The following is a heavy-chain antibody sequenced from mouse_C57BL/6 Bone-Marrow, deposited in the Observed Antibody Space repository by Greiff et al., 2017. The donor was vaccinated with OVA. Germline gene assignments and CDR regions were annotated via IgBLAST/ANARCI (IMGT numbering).Heavy chain of an antibody. CDR3: AREGGYYD. V-gene: IGHV5-4*01. CDR1: GFTFSSYA. D-gene: IGHD2-3*01. CDR2: ISDGGSYT. Sequence: EVKVVESGGGLVKPGGSLKLSCAASGFTFSSYAMSWVRQTPEKRLEWVATISDGGSYTYYPDNVKGRFTISRDNAKNNLYLQMSHLKSEDTAMYYCAREGGYYDWGQGTLVTVSA. J-gene: IGHJ3*01.